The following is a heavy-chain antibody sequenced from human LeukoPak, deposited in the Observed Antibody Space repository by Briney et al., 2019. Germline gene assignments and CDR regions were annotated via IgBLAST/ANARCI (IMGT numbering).Heavy chain of an antibody. CDR2: IYHSGST. J-gene: IGHJ3*02. Sequence: SETLSLTCTVSGYSISSGYYWGWIRQPPGKGLEWIGSIYHSGSTYYNPSLKSRVTISVDTSKNQLSLKLSSVTAADTAVYYCARLGYSSGPDDAFDIWGQGTMVTVSS. V-gene: IGHV4-38-2*02. D-gene: IGHD6-19*01. CDR3: ARLGYSSGPDDAFDI. CDR1: GYSISSGYY.